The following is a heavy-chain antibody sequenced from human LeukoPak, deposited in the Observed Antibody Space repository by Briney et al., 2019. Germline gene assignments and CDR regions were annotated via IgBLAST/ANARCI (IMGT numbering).Heavy chain of an antibody. CDR1: GYTFTGYY. CDR2: VNPNSGGT. CDR3: ARVGATAALAFDI. V-gene: IGHV1-2*02. D-gene: IGHD1-26*01. J-gene: IGHJ3*02. Sequence: ASVKVSCKAYGYTFTGYYMHWVRPAPGQGVEWMGWVNPNSGGTNYAQKFQGRVTMTRDTSTSTAYMELSRLRSDDTAVYYCARVGATAALAFDIWGQGTMVTVSS.